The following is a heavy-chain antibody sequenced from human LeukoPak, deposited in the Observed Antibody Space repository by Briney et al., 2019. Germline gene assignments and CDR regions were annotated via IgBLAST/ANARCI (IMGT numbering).Heavy chain of an antibody. D-gene: IGHD2-8*01. V-gene: IGHV4-4*02. J-gene: IGHJ4*02. CDR2: ISLTGLT. CDR3: SRENGAFSPFGY. Sequence: PSETLPLTCGVSGGSISNTNWWSWVRQPPGQGLEWIGEISLTGLTHYNPSLERRVTVSLDKSKNQLSLNLTSVTAADTAVYYCSRENGAFSPFGYWGQGTLVTVLS. CDR1: GGSISNTNW.